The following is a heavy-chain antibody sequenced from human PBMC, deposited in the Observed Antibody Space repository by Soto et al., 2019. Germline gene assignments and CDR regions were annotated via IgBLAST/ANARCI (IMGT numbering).Heavy chain of an antibody. Sequence: PGGSLRLSCVASGFAFSDYYMSWFRQAPGKGLEWVSYISGSGSTIHDADSVKGRFTISRDNAKNSLYLQMNSLRAEDTAVYYCARLGSIAAAGTPDYWGQGTLVTVSS. J-gene: IGHJ4*02. CDR2: ISGSGSTI. V-gene: IGHV3-11*01. CDR3: ARLGSIAAAGTPDY. CDR1: GFAFSDYY. D-gene: IGHD6-13*01.